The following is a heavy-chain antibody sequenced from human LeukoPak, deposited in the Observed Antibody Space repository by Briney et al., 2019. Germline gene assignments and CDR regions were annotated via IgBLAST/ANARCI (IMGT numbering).Heavy chain of an antibody. CDR2: ISGSGGFT. V-gene: IGHV3-23*01. J-gene: IGHJ4*02. CDR1: GFTFSSYA. CDR3: AKHTLVDY. Sequence: GGSLRLSCAASGFTFSSYAMSWVRQAPGKGLEGVSAISGSGGFTYYAESVKGRFTVSRDNSKSTLYLQMSSLRAEDTAVYYCAKHTLVDYWGQGTLVTVSS.